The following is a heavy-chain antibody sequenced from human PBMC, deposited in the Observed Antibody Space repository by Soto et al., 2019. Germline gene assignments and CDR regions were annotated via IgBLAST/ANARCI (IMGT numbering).Heavy chain of an antibody. CDR3: ARDREIVGAPYYYYYYGMDV. CDR2: ISYDGSNK. V-gene: IGHV3-30-3*01. CDR1: GFTFSSYA. D-gene: IGHD1-26*01. Sequence: GGSLRLSCAASGFTFSSYAMHWVRQAPGKGLEWVAVISYDGSNKYYADSVKGRFTISRNKSKNTLYLQMNSLRAEDTAVYYCARDREIVGAPYYYYYYGMDVWGQGTTVTVSS. J-gene: IGHJ6*02.